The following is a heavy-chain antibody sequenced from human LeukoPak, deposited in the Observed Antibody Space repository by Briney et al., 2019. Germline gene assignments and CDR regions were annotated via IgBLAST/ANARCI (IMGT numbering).Heavy chain of an antibody. CDR2: INHSGST. V-gene: IGHV4-34*01. CDR1: GGSFSGYY. CDR3: ARQICSSTSCYLDY. J-gene: IGHJ4*02. Sequence: SETLSLTCAVYGGSFSGYYWTWIRQPPGTGLEWIGEINHSGSTNYNPSLKSRVTISVDTSKNQFSLKLSSVTAADTAVYYCARQICSSTSCYLDYWGQGTLVAVSS. D-gene: IGHD2-2*01.